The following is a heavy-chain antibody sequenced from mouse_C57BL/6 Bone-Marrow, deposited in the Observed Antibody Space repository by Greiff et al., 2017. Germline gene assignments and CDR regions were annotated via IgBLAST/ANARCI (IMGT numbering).Heavy chain of an antibody. V-gene: IGHV1-59*01. J-gene: IGHJ1*03. CDR3: SRGGIYYGNYWYFDV. CDR1: GYTFTSYW. CDR2: IDPSDSYT. D-gene: IGHD2-1*01. Sequence: QVQLQQPGAELVRPGTSVKLSCKASGYTFTSYWMHWVKQRPGQGLEWIGVIDPSDSYTNYNQKFKGKATLTVDTSSSTAYMQLSSLTSEDSAVXDCSRGGIYYGNYWYFDVWGTGTTVTVSS.